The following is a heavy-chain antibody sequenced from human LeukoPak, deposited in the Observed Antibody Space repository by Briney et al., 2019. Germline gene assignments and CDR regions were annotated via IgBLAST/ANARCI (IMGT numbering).Heavy chain of an antibody. D-gene: IGHD6-6*01. CDR3: ARDGLPAARDI. Sequence: GGSLRLSCAGSGFIFSQFWMQWVRQVPGKGLVWVSRINGDGSSTNYADSVKGRFTISRDNAKNTLYLQMNSLRAEDTAVYYCARDGLPAARDIRGQGTVVTVSS. CDR2: INGDGSST. J-gene: IGHJ3*02. V-gene: IGHV3-74*01. CDR1: GFIFSQFW.